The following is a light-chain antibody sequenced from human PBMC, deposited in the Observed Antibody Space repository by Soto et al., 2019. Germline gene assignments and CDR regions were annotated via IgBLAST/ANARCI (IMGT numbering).Light chain of an antibody. CDR2: DAS. Sequence: EIVLTQSPATLSLSPGERATLPCRASQSVSSSLAWYQQKPGQAPRLLIYDASNKATAIPARFSGSGSGTDFTLTISSLEPDDFACYYCQQRSSWTFGQGTKVEIK. V-gene: IGKV3-11*01. CDR3: QQRSSWT. J-gene: IGKJ1*01. CDR1: QSVSSS.